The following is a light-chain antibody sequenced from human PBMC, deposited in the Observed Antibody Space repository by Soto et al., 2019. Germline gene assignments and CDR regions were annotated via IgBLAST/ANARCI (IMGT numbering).Light chain of an antibody. Sequence: DIVMTQSPDSLAVSLGERATINCKSSQSVLHSPTNNNYLAWYQKKPGQSPTLLIYWASTRESGVPDRFSGSGSGTDFTLTIHSLQAEDAAVYYCHQYYSIPRTFGQGTKVEIK. CDR2: WAS. J-gene: IGKJ1*01. CDR3: HQYYSIPRT. CDR1: QSVLHSPTNNNY. V-gene: IGKV4-1*01.